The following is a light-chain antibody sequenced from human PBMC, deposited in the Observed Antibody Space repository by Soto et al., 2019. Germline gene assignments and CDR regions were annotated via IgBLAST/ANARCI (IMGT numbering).Light chain of an antibody. J-gene: IGLJ3*02. CDR1: SSDVGGYNY. Sequence: QSALTQPPSASGSPGQSVTISCTGTSSDVGGYNYVSWYQQHPGRAPKLMIYEVSKRPSGVPDRFSGSKSGNTASLTVSELQAEDEADYYCSSYGGSPLGVFGGGTKLTVL. CDR2: EVS. V-gene: IGLV2-8*01. CDR3: SSYGGSPLGV.